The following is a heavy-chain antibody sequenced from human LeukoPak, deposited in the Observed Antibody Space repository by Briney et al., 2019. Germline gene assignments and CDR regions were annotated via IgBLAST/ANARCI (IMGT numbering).Heavy chain of an antibody. CDR2: ISSSSSYI. D-gene: IGHD4-17*01. Sequence: GGSLRLSCAASGFTFRSYSMNWVRQAPGKGLEWVSSISSSSSYIYYADSVKGRFTISRDNAKNSLYLQMNSLRAEDTAVYYCARDSDYGAPVGAFDIWGQGTMVTVSS. CDR1: GFTFRSYS. J-gene: IGHJ3*02. CDR3: ARDSDYGAPVGAFDI. V-gene: IGHV3-21*01.